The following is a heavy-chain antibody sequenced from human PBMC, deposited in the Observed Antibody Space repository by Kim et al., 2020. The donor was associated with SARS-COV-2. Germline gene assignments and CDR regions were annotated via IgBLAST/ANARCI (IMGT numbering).Heavy chain of an antibody. J-gene: IGHJ3*02. Sequence: ASVKVSCKASGYTFTSYYMHWVRQAPGQGLEWMGIINPSGGSTSYAQKFQGRVTMTRDTSTSTVYMELSSLRSEDTAVYYCARDRYYYDSSGYPDAFDIWGQGTMVTVSS. D-gene: IGHD3-22*01. CDR1: GYTFTSYY. V-gene: IGHV1-46*01. CDR3: ARDRYYYDSSGYPDAFDI. CDR2: INPSGGST.